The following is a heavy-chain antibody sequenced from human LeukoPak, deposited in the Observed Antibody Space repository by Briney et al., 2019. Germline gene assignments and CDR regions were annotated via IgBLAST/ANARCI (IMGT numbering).Heavy chain of an antibody. CDR1: GFTFSNHW. CDR3: VRSSGWPDS. D-gene: IGHD6-19*01. J-gene: IGHJ4*02. CDR2: ITNDGSST. V-gene: IGHV3-74*01. Sequence: GGSLRLSCAASGFTFSNHWMHGVRQGPGKGPVWVSRITNDGSSTVYADSVKGRFTISRDNAKSTLYLQMNSLSAEDTAVYYCVRSSGWPDSWGQGTLVTVSS.